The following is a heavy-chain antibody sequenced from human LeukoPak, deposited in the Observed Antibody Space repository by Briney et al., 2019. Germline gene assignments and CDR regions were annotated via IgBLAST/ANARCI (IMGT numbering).Heavy chain of an antibody. CDR3: ARGNYYGSGSYDY. D-gene: IGHD3-10*01. V-gene: IGHV4-30-4*08. Sequence: PSQTLSLTCTVSGGSISSGDYYWSWIRQPPGKGLEWIGYIYYSGSTYYNPSLKSRVTISVDTSKNQFSLKLSSVTAADTAVYYCARGNYYGSGSYDYWGQGTLVTVSS. J-gene: IGHJ4*02. CDR2: IYYSGST. CDR1: GGSISSGDYY.